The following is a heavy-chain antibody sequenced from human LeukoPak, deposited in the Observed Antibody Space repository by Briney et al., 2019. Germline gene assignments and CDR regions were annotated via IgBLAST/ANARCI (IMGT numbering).Heavy chain of an antibody. CDR1: GFTFSTFG. V-gene: IGHV3-21*01. CDR3: ARLMFIAVGNWYFDL. J-gene: IGHJ2*01. Sequence: PGGSLRLSCAASGFTFSTFGMIWVRQAPGKGLEWVSSISSGSYIYYADAVKARFTISRDNARNSLCLQMNSLRADDTAVYYCARLMFIAVGNWYFDLWGRGSLVTVSS. D-gene: IGHD6-19*01. CDR2: ISSGSYI.